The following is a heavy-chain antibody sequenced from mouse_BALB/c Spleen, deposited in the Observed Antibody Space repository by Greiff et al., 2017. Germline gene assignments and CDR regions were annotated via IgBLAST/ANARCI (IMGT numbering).Heavy chain of an antibody. CDR3: ARGGAIYEGYFDY. V-gene: IGHV3-8*02. CDR2: ISYSGST. CDR1: GDSITSGY. J-gene: IGHJ2*01. D-gene: IGHD2-3*01. Sequence: EVKLVESGPSLVKPSQTLSLTCSVTGDSITSGYWNWIRKFPGNKLEYMGYISYSGSTYYNPSLKSRISITRDTSKNQYYLQLNSVTTEDTATYYCARGGAIYEGYFDYWGQGTTLTVSS.